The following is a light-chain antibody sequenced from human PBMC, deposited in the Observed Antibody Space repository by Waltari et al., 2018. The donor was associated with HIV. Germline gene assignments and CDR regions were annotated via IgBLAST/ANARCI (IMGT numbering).Light chain of an antibody. V-gene: IGKV4-1*01. CDR1: QTVLYSSNKKNF. CDR2: WAT. Sequence: DIVMTQSPDSLAVPLGERATITCNSSQTVLYSSNKKNFLSWYQLKPGQPPKLLISWATTRDSGVPDRFSGSGSGTDFTLTVSSLQAEDVAFYYCQQYYSTPYTFGRGTKV. CDR3: QQYYSTPYT. J-gene: IGKJ2*01.